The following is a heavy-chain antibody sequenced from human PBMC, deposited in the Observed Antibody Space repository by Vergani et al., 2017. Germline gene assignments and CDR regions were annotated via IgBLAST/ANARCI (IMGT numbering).Heavy chain of an antibody. CDR3: ARGGTIFGVVIIKKSADY. D-gene: IGHD3-3*01. Sequence: VQLVETGGGLIQPGGSLRLSCAASGFTFSDYYMSWIRQAPGKGLEWVSYISSSGSTIYYADSVKGRFTISRDNAKNSLYLQMNSLRAEDTAVYYCARGGTIFGVVIIKKSADYWGQGTLVTVSS. V-gene: IGHV3-11*01. CDR1: GFTFSDYY. J-gene: IGHJ4*02. CDR2: ISSSGSTI.